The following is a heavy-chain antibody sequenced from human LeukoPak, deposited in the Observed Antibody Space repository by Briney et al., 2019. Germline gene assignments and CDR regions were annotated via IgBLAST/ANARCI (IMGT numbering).Heavy chain of an antibody. V-gene: IGHV3-23*01. CDR1: GFTFSSYG. D-gene: IGHD3-22*01. J-gene: IGHJ4*02. CDR3: ARFRGGSSGSCFDY. CDR2: ISGSGGST. Sequence: PGGSLRLSCAASGFTFSSYGMSWVRQAPGKGLEWVSAISGSGGSTYYADSVKGRFTISRDNSKNTLYLQMNSLRAEDTAVYYCARFRGGSSGSCFDYWGQGTLVTVSS.